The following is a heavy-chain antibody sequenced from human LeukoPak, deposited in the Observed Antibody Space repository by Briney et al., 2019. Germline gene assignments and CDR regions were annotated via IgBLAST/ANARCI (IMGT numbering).Heavy chain of an antibody. V-gene: IGHV3-9*03. D-gene: IGHD3-22*01. CDR1: GFTFDDYA. CDR2: ISWNSGSI. CDR3: AKDRYYDSSGYYLDY. Sequence: GGSLRLSCPASGFTFDDYAMHWVRQAPGKGLEWVSGISWNSGSIGYADSVKGRFTISRDNAKNSLYLQMNSLRAEDMALYYCAKDRYYDSSGYYLDYWGQGTLVTVSS. J-gene: IGHJ4*02.